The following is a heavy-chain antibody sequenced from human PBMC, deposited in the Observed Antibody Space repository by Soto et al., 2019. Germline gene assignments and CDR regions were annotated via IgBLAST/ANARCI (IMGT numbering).Heavy chain of an antibody. Sequence: ASVKVSCRASGYTFTGYYMHWVRKAPGQGLEWMGWINPNSGGTNYAQKFQGWVTMTRDTSISTAYMELSRLRSDDTAVYYCARAVDLLAFDIWGQGTIVNVSS. J-gene: IGHJ3*02. CDR3: ARAVDLLAFDI. CDR2: INPNSGGT. CDR1: GYTFTGYY. V-gene: IGHV1-2*04. D-gene: IGHD5-12*01.